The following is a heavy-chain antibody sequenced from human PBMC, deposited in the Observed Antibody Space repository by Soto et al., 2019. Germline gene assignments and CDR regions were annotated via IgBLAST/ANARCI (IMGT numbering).Heavy chain of an antibody. D-gene: IGHD1-26*01. CDR1: GFSFSSYG. V-gene: IGHV3-30*18. J-gene: IGHJ6*02. CDR3: AKDLVGGVRYYYGMDV. Sequence: PGGSLRLSCAASGFSFSSYGMHWVRQSPGKGLEWVAVISYDGSQKYYADSVKGRFTISRDNSKNTLYLQMNSLRGEDKAVYYCAKDLVGGVRYYYGMDVWGQGTTVTV. CDR2: ISYDGSQK.